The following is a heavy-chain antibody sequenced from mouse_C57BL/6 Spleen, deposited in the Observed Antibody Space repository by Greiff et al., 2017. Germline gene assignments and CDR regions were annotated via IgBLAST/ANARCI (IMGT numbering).Heavy chain of an antibody. CDR3: ARSGTTVVASFDY. J-gene: IGHJ2*01. D-gene: IGHD1-1*01. CDR1: GYTFTSYW. Sequence: VKLQQPGTELVKPGASVKLSCKASGYTFTSYWMHWVKQRPGQGLEWIGNINPSNGGTNYNEKVKSKATLTVDTSSSTAYMQISSLTSEDSAVYYCARSGTTVVASFDYWGQGTTLT. CDR2: INPSNGGT. V-gene: IGHV1-53*01.